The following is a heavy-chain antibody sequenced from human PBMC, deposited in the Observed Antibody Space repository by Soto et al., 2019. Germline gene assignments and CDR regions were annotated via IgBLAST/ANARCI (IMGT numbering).Heavy chain of an antibody. Sequence: ASVKVSCKASGYTFTSYAMHWVRQAPGQRLEWMGWINAGNGNTKYSQKFQGRVTITRDTSASTAYMELSSLRSEDTAVYYCARGYYDFWSGKIAHNWFEPWGQGTRVTVSS. J-gene: IGHJ5*02. CDR3: ARGYYDFWSGKIAHNWFEP. V-gene: IGHV1-3*01. D-gene: IGHD3-3*01. CDR2: INAGNGNT. CDR1: GYTFTSYA.